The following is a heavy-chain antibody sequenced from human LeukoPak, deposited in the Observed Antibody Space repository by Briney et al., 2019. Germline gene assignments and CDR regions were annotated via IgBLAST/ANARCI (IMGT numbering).Heavy chain of an antibody. Sequence: ASVKVSCKASGYTFTSYGISWVRQAPGQGLEWMGCINAYNGNTNYAQKLQGTVTRTTDTSTSTAYMELRSLRSDETAVYRCARDGPPMVRGVITAFDIWGPGKMGTVSS. CDR1: GYTFTSYG. CDR3: ARDGPPMVRGVITAFDI. V-gene: IGHV1-18*04. D-gene: IGHD3-10*01. CDR2: INAYNGNT. J-gene: IGHJ3*02.